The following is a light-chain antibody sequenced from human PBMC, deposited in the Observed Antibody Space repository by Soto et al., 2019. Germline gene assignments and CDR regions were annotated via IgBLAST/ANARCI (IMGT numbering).Light chain of an antibody. CDR3: HHYGST. V-gene: IGKV3-20*01. Sequence: EVVLTQSPATLSVSPGERATLSCRASQSVDTHLAWYQQKPGRAPRLLIYGASSRATGIPDRFSGSGSETDFTLTISRLEPEDFAVYYCHHYGSTFGQGTKVDIK. CDR1: QSVDTH. J-gene: IGKJ1*01. CDR2: GAS.